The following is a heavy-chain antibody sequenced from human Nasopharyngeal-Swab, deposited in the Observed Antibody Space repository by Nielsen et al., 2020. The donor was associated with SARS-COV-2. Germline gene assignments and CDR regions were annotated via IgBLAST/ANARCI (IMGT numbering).Heavy chain of an antibody. CDR3: AREVVAAHLYYFDY. V-gene: IGHV4-59*12. CDR1: GGSISSYY. D-gene: IGHD2-15*01. Sequence: SETLSLTCTISGGSISSYYWTWIRQPPGKGLEWIGYIYYSGSTNYNPSLKSRVTISVDKSKNQFSLKLSSVTAADTAVYYCAREVVAAHLYYFDYWGQGTLVTVSS. J-gene: IGHJ4*02. CDR2: IYYSGST.